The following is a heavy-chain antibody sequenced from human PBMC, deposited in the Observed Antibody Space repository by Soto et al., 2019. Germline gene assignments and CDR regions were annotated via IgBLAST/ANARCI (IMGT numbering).Heavy chain of an antibody. J-gene: IGHJ4*02. CDR1: AFTFRTHW. D-gene: IGHD1-26*01. CDR3: ARVIFSGNYLIDY. Sequence: GGSLRLSCAASAFTFRTHWMHWVRQAPGKGLVWVSRISADGSTTSYADSVKGRFTISRDNAENTLYLQMSSLRAEDTAVYYCARVIFSGNYLIDYWGQGTQVTVSS. V-gene: IGHV3-74*01. CDR2: ISADGSTT.